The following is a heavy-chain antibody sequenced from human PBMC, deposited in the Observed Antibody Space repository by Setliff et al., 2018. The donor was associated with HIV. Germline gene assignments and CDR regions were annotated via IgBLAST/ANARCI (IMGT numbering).Heavy chain of an antibody. V-gene: IGHV3-74*01. Sequence: GGSLRLSCAASGFTFGSQWMHWVRQAPGKGLVWVSRISPDGSETNYVDSVKGRFTIFRDNAKSSMYLQMNSLRAEDTAIYYCARKFRPGHGVDVWGQGTTVTVSS. CDR3: ARKFRPGHGVDV. D-gene: IGHD3-10*01. CDR2: ISPDGSET. J-gene: IGHJ6*02. CDR1: GFTFGSQW.